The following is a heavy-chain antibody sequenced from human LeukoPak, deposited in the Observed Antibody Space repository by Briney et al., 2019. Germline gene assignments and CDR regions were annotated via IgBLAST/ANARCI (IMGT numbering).Heavy chain of an antibody. D-gene: IGHD5-24*01. CDR3: ARGGGGYNSFDY. J-gene: IGHJ4*02. CDR2: INHSGST. Sequence: PSETLSLTCAVYGGSFSGYYWSWIRQPPGKGLEWIGEINHSGSTNYNPSLKSRVTISVDTSKNQFSLKLSSVTAADTAVYYCARGGGGYNSFDYWGRGTLVTVSS. CDR1: GGSFSGYY. V-gene: IGHV4-34*01.